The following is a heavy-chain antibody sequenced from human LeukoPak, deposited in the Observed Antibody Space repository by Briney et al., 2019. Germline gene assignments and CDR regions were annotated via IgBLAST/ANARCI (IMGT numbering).Heavy chain of an antibody. V-gene: IGHV3-21*01. Sequence: GGSLRLSCAASGFAFSSYSMNWVRRAPGKGLEWVSSISSSTTYISYADSVKGRFTISRDNAKNSLYLQMNSLRAEDTAVYYCARGAAGYVGASSFDYWGQGTLVTVSS. D-gene: IGHD1-26*01. CDR3: ARGAAGYVGASSFDY. CDR1: GFAFSSYS. CDR2: ISSSTTYI. J-gene: IGHJ4*02.